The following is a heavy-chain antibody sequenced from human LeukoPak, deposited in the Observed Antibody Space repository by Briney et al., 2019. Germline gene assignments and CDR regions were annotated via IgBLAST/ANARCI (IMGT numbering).Heavy chain of an antibody. CDR2: ISSSSSSYI. V-gene: IGHV3-21*01. D-gene: IGHD3-9*01. Sequence: AGGSLRLSCAASGFTFSSYSMNWVRQAPGKGLEWVSSISSSSSSYIYYADSVKGRFTISRDNAKNSLYLQMNSLRAEDTAVYYCASDILTGFDAFDIWGQGTMVTVSS. CDR3: ASDILTGFDAFDI. CDR1: GFTFSSYS. J-gene: IGHJ3*02.